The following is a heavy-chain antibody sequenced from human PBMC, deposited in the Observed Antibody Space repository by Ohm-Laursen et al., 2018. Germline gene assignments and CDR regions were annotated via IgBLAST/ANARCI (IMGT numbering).Heavy chain of an antibody. D-gene: IGHD6-13*01. CDR1: GFSLSTSGMC. Sequence: PTQTLTLTCTFSGFSLSTSGMCVSWIRQPPGKALEWLARIDWEDDKFYSTSLKTRLTISKDTSKNQVVLTVTNMDPVDTATFYCARIRRYSSSWFYFDYWGQGTLVTVSS. J-gene: IGHJ4*02. CDR3: ARIRRYSSSWFYFDY. CDR2: IDWEDDK. V-gene: IGHV2-70*16.